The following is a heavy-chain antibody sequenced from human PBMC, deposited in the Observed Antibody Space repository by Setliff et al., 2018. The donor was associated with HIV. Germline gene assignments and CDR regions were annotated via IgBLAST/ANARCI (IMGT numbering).Heavy chain of an antibody. CDR3: ARGVRGVVNGMDV. V-gene: IGHV3-74*01. D-gene: IGHD3-10*01. CDR2: INTDGSST. CDR1: GFTFSSYG. J-gene: IGHJ6*02. Sequence: GGSLRLSCAASGFTFSSYGMHWVRQAPGKGLVWVSRINTDGSSTSYADSVKGRFTISRDNAKNTLYLQMNSLRAEDTAVYYCARGVRGVVNGMDVWGQGTTVTVSS.